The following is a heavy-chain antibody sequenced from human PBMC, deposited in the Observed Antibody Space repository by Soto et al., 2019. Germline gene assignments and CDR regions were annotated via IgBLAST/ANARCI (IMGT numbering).Heavy chain of an antibody. D-gene: IGHD3-3*01. V-gene: IGHV3-30*18. CDR3: AKDLRLWVWSGYYPDYDYYGMDV. CDR1: GFTFSSYG. Sequence: GGSLRLSCAASGFTFSSYGMHWVRQAPGKGLEWVAVISYDGSNKYYADSVKGRVTISRDNSKNTLYLQMNSLRAEDTDVYYCAKDLRLWVWSGYYPDYDYYGMDVWGQGTTVTVSS. J-gene: IGHJ6*02. CDR2: ISYDGSNK.